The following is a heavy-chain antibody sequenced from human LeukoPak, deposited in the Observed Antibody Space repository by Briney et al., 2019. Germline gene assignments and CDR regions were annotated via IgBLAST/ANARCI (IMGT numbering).Heavy chain of an antibody. CDR3: AKGDLVVLAATPSWFDP. CDR1: GVTFSSYA. V-gene: IGHV3-23*01. Sequence: GGSLRLSCAASGVTFSSYAMSWVRQAPGKGLEWVSAISGSGGSTYYADSVKGRFTISRDNSKNTLYLQMNSLRAEDTAVYYCAKGDLVVLAATPSWFDPWGQGTLVTVSS. CDR2: ISGSGGST. D-gene: IGHD2-15*01. J-gene: IGHJ5*02.